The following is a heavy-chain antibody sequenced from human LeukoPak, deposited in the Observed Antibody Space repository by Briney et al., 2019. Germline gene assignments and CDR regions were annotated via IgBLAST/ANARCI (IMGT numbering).Heavy chain of an antibody. V-gene: IGHV4-30-4*08. J-gene: IGHJ4*02. CDR1: GGSISSGDYY. Sequence: SETLSLTCTVSGGSISSGDYYWSWIRQPPGKGLEWIGYIYYSGSTYYNPSLKSRVTISVDTSKNQFSLKLSSVTAADTAVYYCASSYDYVWGSHIRDYWGQGTLVTVSS. CDR2: IYYSGST. D-gene: IGHD3-16*01. CDR3: ASSYDYVWGSHIRDY.